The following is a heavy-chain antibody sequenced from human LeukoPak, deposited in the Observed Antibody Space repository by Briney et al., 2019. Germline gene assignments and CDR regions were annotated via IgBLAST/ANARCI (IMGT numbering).Heavy chain of an antibody. CDR2: INPYSGGT. J-gene: IGHJ4*02. V-gene: IGHV1-2*02. CDR3: ARESPPKQLGLDY. Sequence: GASVKVSCKASGYTFSVYYMHWVRQAPGEGLEWMGWINPYSGGTNYAQKFQDRVTLTRDTSISTAYMEVSSLRSDDTAVYYCARESPPKQLGLDYWGQGTLVTVSS. D-gene: IGHD1-1*01. CDR1: GYTFSVYY.